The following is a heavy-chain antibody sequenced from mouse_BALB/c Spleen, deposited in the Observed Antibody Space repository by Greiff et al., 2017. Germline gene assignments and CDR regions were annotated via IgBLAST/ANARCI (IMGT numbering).Heavy chain of an antibody. Sequence: VQLQQSGAELAKPGASVKMSCKASGYTFTSYWMHWVKQRPGQGLEWIGYINPSTGYTEYNQKFKDKATLTADKSSSTAYMQLSSLTSEDSAVYYCASMITTGAMDYWGQGTSVTVSS. V-gene: IGHV1-7*01. J-gene: IGHJ4*01. D-gene: IGHD2-4*01. CDR1: GYTFTSYW. CDR2: INPSTGYT. CDR3: ASMITTGAMDY.